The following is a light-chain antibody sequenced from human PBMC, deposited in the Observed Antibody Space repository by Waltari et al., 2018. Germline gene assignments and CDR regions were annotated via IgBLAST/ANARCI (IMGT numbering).Light chain of an antibody. CDR2: GAS. V-gene: IGKV3-20*01. J-gene: IGKJ4*01. CDR3: QQYGTSPPLT. CDR1: QSVSSSY. Sequence: EIVLTQSPGTLSLSPGERATLSCRDSQSVSSSYLAWYQQKPGQAPRLLFYGASSRAAGIPDRFSGSGSGTDFTLTISRLEPEDFAVYYCQQYGTSPPLTFGGGTKVEIK.